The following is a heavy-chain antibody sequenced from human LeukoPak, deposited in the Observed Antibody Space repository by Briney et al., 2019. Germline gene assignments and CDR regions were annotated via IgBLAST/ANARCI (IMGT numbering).Heavy chain of an antibody. CDR3: ASSGSYRFDY. J-gene: IGHJ4*02. D-gene: IGHD1-26*01. CDR2: ITASGTAM. Sequence: GGSLRLSCAASGFTFSSYSMKWVRQAPGKGLEWVSHITASGTAMFYADSVKGRFTISRDNAKNSLYLQMNSLRDEDTAVYYCASSGSYRFDYWGQGTLVTVSS. V-gene: IGHV3-48*02. CDR1: GFTFSSYS.